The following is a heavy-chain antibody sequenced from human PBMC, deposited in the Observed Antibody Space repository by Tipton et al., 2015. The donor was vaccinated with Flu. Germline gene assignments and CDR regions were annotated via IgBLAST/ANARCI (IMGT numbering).Heavy chain of an antibody. D-gene: IGHD3-9*01. CDR3: ARDREAPTGYFGKVHDAFAI. Sequence: TLSLTCTVSGGSISGRSYYWCWLRQHPGKGLEWIGSIYSSGNTFYNPSLKSRVTISIDTPTNQFSLKLSSVTAADTAVYYCARDREAPTGYFGKVHDAFAIWGQGTAVTVSS. CDR2: IYSSGNT. J-gene: IGHJ3*02. V-gene: IGHV4-31*03. CDR1: GGSISGRSYY.